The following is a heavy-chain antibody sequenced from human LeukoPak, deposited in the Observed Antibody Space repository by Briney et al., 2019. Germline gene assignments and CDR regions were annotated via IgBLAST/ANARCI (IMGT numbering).Heavy chain of an antibody. D-gene: IGHD3-3*01. Sequence: ASVKVSCKASGYTFTSYGISWVRQAHGQGLEWMGWISAYNGNTNYAQKLQGRVTMTTDTSTSTAYMELRSLRSDDTAVYYCARATVDFWSGYFGYWGPGTLVTVSS. CDR2: ISAYNGNT. CDR3: ARATVDFWSGYFGY. J-gene: IGHJ4*02. V-gene: IGHV1-18*01. CDR1: GYTFTSYG.